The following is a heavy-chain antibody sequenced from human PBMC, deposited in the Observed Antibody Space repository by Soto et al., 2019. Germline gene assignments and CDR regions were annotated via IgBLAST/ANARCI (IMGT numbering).Heavy chain of an antibody. CDR3: ARGRGRYSSGWSWFDP. Sequence: ASETLSLTCGVSGGTIRSPDWWTWVRQPPGKGLEWIGEIFQSGSTNYTPSLESRDTISVDKSKNQFSLTLTSVTAADTAVYFCARGRGRYSSGWSWFDPWGQGILVTVSS. V-gene: IGHV4-4*02. J-gene: IGHJ5*02. CDR2: IFQSGST. CDR1: GGTIRSPDW. D-gene: IGHD6-19*01.